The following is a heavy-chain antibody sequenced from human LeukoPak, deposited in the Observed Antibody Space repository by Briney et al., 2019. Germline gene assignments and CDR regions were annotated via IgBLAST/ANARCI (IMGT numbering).Heavy chain of an antibody. CDR2: ISGSGGST. CDR3: ARLQGNSLGYQYFFYMDV. D-gene: IGHD5-18*01. Sequence: PGGSLRLSCAASGFIFSSYAMSWVRQAPGKGLEWVSHISGSGGSTYYADSVKGRFTISRDNSRNTVYLQMNSLRAEDTAVYYCARLQGNSLGYQYFFYMDVWGTGTTVTVSS. J-gene: IGHJ6*03. V-gene: IGHV3-23*01. CDR1: GFIFSSYA.